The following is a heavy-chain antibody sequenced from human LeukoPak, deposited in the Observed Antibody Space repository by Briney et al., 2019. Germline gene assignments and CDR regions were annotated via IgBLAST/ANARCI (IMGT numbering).Heavy chain of an antibody. CDR3: AREGVGGYDFWSGYYRKSWFDT. CDR1: GGSISSSSYY. V-gene: IGHV4-39*07. D-gene: IGHD3-3*01. J-gene: IGHJ5*02. CDR2: IYYSGST. Sequence: PSETLSLTCTVSGGSISSSSYYWGWLRQPPGKGLEWIGSIYYSGSTYYNPSLKSRVTISVDTSKNQFSLKLSSVTAADTAVYYCAREGVGGYDFWSGYYRKSWFDTWGQGTLVTVSS.